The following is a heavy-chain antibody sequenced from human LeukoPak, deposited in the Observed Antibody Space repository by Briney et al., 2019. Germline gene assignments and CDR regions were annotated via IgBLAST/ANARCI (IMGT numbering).Heavy chain of an antibody. J-gene: IGHJ5*02. CDR2: INHSGST. CDR3: VRGRDVWFNWFDP. D-gene: IGHD3-16*01. V-gene: IGHV4-34*01. CDR1: GGSFSGYY. Sequence: SETLSLTCAVYGGSFSGYYWSWIRQPPGKGLEWIGEINHSGSTNYNPSLESRVTISVDTSKNQFSLKLSSVTAADTAVYYCVRGRDVWFNWFDPWGQGTLVTVSS.